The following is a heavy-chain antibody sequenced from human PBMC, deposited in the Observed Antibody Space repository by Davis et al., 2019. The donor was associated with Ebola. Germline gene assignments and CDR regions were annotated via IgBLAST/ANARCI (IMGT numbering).Heavy chain of an antibody. CDR1: GYSFTSYW. J-gene: IGHJ6*02. CDR3: ARFTHYYYYYGMDV. CDR2: IDPSDSYT. V-gene: IGHV5-10-1*01. Sequence: GESLKISCTGSGYSFTSYWISWVRQMPGKGLEWMGRIDPSDSYTNYSPSFQGHVTISADKSISTAYLQWSSLKASDTAMYYCARFTHYYYYYGMDVWGQGTTVTVSS.